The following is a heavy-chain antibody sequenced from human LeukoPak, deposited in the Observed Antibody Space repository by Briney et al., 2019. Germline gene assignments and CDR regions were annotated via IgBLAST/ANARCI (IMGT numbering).Heavy chain of an antibody. V-gene: IGHV3-21*01. J-gene: IGHJ4*02. CDR3: ARNHYHVDTAMPSDY. CDR2: ISSSSSYI. CDR1: GFTFSSYS. Sequence: GGSLRLSCAASGFTFSSYSMNWVRQAPGKGLEWVSSISSSSSYIYYADSVKGRFTISRDNAKNSLYLQMNSLRAEDTAVYYCARNHYHVDTAMPSDYWGQGTLVTVSS. D-gene: IGHD5-18*01.